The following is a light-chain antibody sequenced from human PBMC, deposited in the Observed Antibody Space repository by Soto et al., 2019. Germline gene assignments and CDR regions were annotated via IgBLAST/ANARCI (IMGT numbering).Light chain of an antibody. CDR1: QIISSS. CDR3: QQXYXYPLT. Sequence: DLQMTQAPSSLSASVRARVTITRWASQIISSSLNWYQQKPGKAPKLLIYAASSLQSGVPSRFSGSGSGTDFTLTISCLQSEDFATXXXQQXYXYPLTCGGGTTVDIK. V-gene: IGKV1-39*01. J-gene: IGKJ4*01. CDR2: AAS.